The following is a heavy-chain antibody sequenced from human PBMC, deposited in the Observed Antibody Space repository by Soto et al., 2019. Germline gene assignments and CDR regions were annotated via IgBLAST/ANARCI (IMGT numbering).Heavy chain of an antibody. CDR3: VRRHVSATGTDWFDP. D-gene: IGHD6-13*01. Sequence: ASVKVSCKASGYTFTSYGIHWVRQAPGQRLEWMGWINAANGDTKYSPKFQGRVTITRDTSASTAYMELSSLRSEDTAVYYCVRRHVSATGTDWFDPWGQGTLVTVSS. V-gene: IGHV1-3*01. CDR1: GYTFTSYG. J-gene: IGHJ5*02. CDR2: INAANGDT.